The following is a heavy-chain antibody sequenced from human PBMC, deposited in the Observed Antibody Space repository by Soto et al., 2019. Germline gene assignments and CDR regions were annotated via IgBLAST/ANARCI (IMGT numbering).Heavy chain of an antibody. CDR1: GFTFSDYG. CDR3: VRDQQWLLPVPLNFDY. D-gene: IGHD6-19*01. Sequence: GASVKVSCKASGFTFSDYGFSWVRQAPGRGLEWMGRISAFNGETNYTQKSEGRVAMTTDAATTTAYMELRSLTVDDTAVYYCVRDQQWLLPVPLNFDYWGQGTVVT. V-gene: IGHV1-18*01. J-gene: IGHJ4*02. CDR2: ISAFNGET.